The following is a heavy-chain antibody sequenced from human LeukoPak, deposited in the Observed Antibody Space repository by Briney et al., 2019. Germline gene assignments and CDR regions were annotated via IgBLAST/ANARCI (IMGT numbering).Heavy chain of an antibody. V-gene: IGHV4-38-2*02. D-gene: IGHD5-18*01. CDR3: ARTTEGGYTYDYFYYYYMDV. CDR2: IYHSGST. J-gene: IGHJ6*03. Sequence: SETLSLTCTVSGYSISSGYYWGWIRQPPGKGLEWIGSIYHSGSTCYNPSLKSRVTISVDTSKNQFSLKLSSVTAADTAVYYCARTTEGGYTYDYFYYYYMDVWGKGTTVTISS. CDR1: GYSISSGYY.